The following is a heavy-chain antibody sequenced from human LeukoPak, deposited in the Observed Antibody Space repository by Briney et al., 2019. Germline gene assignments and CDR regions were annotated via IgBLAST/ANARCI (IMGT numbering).Heavy chain of an antibody. V-gene: IGHV3-33*01. D-gene: IGHD3-22*01. CDR1: GFTFSSYG. CDR3: ARDVPDYYDSSGLFDY. J-gene: IGHJ4*02. CDR2: IWYDGSNK. Sequence: GRSLRLSCAASGFTFSSYGMHWVRQAPGKGLEWVAVIWYDGSNKYYADSVKGRFTISRDDSKNTLYLQMNSLRAEDTAVYYCARDVPDYYDSSGLFDYWGQGTLVTVSS.